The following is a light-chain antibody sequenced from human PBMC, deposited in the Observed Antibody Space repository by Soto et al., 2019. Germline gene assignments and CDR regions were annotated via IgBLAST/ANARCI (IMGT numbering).Light chain of an antibody. Sequence: EIVLTQSPATRSLSPGERATLSCRASQSVSSYLAWYQQKPGQAPRLLIYDASNRATGIPARFSGSGSGTDFTLTISSLEPEDFAVYYCQQRSNWPRYTFGQGTKVDIK. CDR1: QSVSSY. V-gene: IGKV3-11*01. J-gene: IGKJ2*01. CDR3: QQRSNWPRYT. CDR2: DAS.